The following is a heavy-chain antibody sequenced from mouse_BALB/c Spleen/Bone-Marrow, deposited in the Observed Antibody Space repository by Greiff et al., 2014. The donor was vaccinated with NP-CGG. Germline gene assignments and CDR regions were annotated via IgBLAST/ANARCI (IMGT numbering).Heavy chain of an antibody. Sequence: VQLQQSGPELVKPGASVKMFCKASGYTFTSYVMHWVKQKPGQGLEWIGYINPYNDGTKYNEKFKGKATLTSDKSSSTAYMELSSLPSEDSAVYYCARGITTVVPYAMDYWGQGTSVTVSS. J-gene: IGHJ4*01. V-gene: IGHV1-14*01. CDR1: GYTFTSYV. D-gene: IGHD1-1*01. CDR3: ARGITTVVPYAMDY. CDR2: INPYNDGT.